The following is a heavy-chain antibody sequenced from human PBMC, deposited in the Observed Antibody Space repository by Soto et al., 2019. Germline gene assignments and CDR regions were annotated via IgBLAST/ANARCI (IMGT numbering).Heavy chain of an antibody. J-gene: IGHJ2*01. CDR1: GGSISSYY. D-gene: IGHD3-16*01. V-gene: IGHV4-59*08. CDR3: ARGRGGYFDL. Sequence: QVQLQESGPGLVKPSETLSLTCTVSGGSISSYYWSWIRQPPGKGLEWIGYINYSGSTNYNPSLKSRVTISVDTSKNQFALKLSSVTAADTAVYYCARGRGGYFDLWGRGTLVTVSS. CDR2: INYSGST.